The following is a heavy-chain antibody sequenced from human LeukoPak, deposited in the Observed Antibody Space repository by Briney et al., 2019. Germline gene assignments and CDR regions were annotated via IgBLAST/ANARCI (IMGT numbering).Heavy chain of an antibody. CDR1: GYTFIAYY. CDR2: RSIYNGNT. J-gene: IGHJ4*02. CDR3: ARGGPFPSSSSSREYYLDY. Sequence: ASVKVSCKASGYTFIAYYMHWVRQAPGQGLEWMGWRSIYNGNTDYKLQGRVTMTTDTSTSTAYMELRSLRSDDTAVYYCARGGPFPSSSSSREYYLDYWGQGTLVTVSS. V-gene: IGHV1-18*04. D-gene: IGHD6-6*01.